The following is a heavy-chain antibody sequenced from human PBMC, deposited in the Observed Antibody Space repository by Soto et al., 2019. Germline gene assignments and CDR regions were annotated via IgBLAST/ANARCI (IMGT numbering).Heavy chain of an antibody. V-gene: IGHV3-23*01. J-gene: IGHJ6*02. CDR2: ISGSGGST. D-gene: IGHD2-15*01. CDR3: ARYCSGGSCYYYYYGMDV. CDR1: GFTFSSYA. Sequence: GGSLRLSCAASGFTFSSYAMSWVRQAPGKGLEWVSAISGSGGSTYYADSVKGRFTISRDNSKNTLYLQMNSLRAEDTAVYYCARYCSGGSCYYYYYGMDVWGQGTTVTVSS.